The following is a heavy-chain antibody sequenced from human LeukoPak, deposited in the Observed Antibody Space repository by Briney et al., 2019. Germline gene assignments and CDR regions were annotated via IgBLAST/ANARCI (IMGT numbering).Heavy chain of an antibody. V-gene: IGHV3-9*01. J-gene: IGHJ4*02. CDR3: AKDYYGDYVGYFDY. CDR1: GFTFDDYA. Sequence: QPGGSLRLSCAASGFTFDDYAMHWVRQAPGKGLEWVSGISWNSGSIGYADSVKGRFTISRDNAKNSLYLQMNSLRAEDTALYYCAKDYYGDYVGYFDYWGQGTLVTVSS. D-gene: IGHD4-17*01. CDR2: ISWNSGSI.